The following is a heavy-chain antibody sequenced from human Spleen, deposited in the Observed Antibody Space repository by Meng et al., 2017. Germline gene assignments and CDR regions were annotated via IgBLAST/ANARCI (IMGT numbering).Heavy chain of an antibody. V-gene: IGHV4-39*07. D-gene: IGHD3-9*01. CDR2: IYYNGIT. CDR1: GDSIINNSYC. Sequence: SETLSLTCKVSGDSIINNSYCWGWIRQPPGKGLEWIGSIYYNGITYYNPSLESRVSISIDSSKNHFSLKVNSVAAADTAVYYCARVHYYDILTGDGGDAFDVWGQGTMVTVSS. J-gene: IGHJ3*01. CDR3: ARVHYYDILTGDGGDAFDV.